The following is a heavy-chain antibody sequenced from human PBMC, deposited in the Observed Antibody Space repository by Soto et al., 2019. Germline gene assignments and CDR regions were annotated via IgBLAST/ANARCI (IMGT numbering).Heavy chain of an antibody. V-gene: IGHV4-4*07. CDR3: ARDQGVVVTAADWFDP. CDR1: GGSITDYS. Sequence: PSETLSLTCTVSGGSITDYSWVWIRQPAGKRVGLIASIFSSGTNNNNPSHNGRITTSVETYKNQSSRKLNSATATDTVLYCWARDQGVVVTAADWFDPWGQGILVTVSS. J-gene: IGHJ5*02. D-gene: IGHD2-21*02. CDR2: IFSSGTN.